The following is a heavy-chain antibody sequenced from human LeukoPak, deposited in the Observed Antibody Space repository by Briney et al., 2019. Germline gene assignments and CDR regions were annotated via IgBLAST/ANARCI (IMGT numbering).Heavy chain of an antibody. V-gene: IGHV4-39*07. J-gene: IGHJ4*02. CDR1: GGSISSSSYY. D-gene: IGHD6-13*01. CDR3: ARDRGIAAAGYFDY. Sequence: SETLSLTCTVSGGSISSSSYYWGWIRQPPGKGLEWIGSIYYSGSTYYNPSLKSRVTTSVDTSKNQFSLKLSSVTAADTAVYYCARDRGIAAAGYFDYWGQGTLVTVSS. CDR2: IYYSGST.